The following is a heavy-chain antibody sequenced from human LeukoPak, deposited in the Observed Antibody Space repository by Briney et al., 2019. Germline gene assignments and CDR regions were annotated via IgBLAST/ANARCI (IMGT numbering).Heavy chain of an antibody. D-gene: IGHD3-22*01. Sequence: SETLSLTCSVSGDSISSSSSYWGWIRQPPGKGLEWIGSIYYSGSTYYNTSLKSRVTISVDTSKNQFSLKLSSVTAADTAVYYCAAGSESYDSRGYSYYFDYWGRGTLVTVSS. CDR1: GDSISSSSSY. J-gene: IGHJ4*02. CDR2: IYYSGST. V-gene: IGHV4-39*07. CDR3: AAGSESYDSRGYSYYFDY.